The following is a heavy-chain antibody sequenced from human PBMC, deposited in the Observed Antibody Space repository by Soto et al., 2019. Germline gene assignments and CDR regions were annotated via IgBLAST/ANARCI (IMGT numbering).Heavy chain of an antibody. J-gene: IGHJ4*02. CDR2: ISGSGGST. Sequence: EVQLLESGGGSVQPGGSLRLSCAASGFTFSSDAMSWVRQAPGKGLEWVSAISGSGGSTYYADSVKGRFTISRDNSKNTLYLQMNSLRAEDTAVYYCAKGGPYYYDSSGYYDYWGQGTLVTVSS. CDR3: AKGGPYYYDSSGYYDY. CDR1: GFTFSSDA. V-gene: IGHV3-23*01. D-gene: IGHD3-22*01.